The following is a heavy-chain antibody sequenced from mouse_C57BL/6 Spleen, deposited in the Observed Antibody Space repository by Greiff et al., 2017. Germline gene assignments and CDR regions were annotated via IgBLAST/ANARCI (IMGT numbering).Heavy chain of an antibody. CDR2: ISYDGSN. CDR3: AREGYLSAMDY. CDR1: GYSITSGYY. Sequence: ESGPGLVKPSQSLSLTCSVTGYSITSGYYWNWIRQFPGNKLEWMGYISYDGSNNYNPSLKNRISITRDTSKNQFFLKLNSVTTEDTATYYCAREGYLSAMDYWGQGTSVTVSS. J-gene: IGHJ4*01. D-gene: IGHD2-3*01. V-gene: IGHV3-6*01.